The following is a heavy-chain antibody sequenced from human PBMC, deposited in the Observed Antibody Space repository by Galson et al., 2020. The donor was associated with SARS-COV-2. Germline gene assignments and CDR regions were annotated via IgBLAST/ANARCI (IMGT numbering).Heavy chain of an antibody. D-gene: IGHD4-17*01. CDR3: ARSTTVTTARSKSRPYNWFDP. Sequence: SETLSLTCTVSGGSISSGSYYWSWIRQPAGKGLEWIGRIYTSGSTNYNPSLKSRVTISVDTSKNQFSLKLSSVTAADTAVYYCARSTTVTTARSKSRPYNWFDPWGQGTLVTVSS. V-gene: IGHV4-61*02. CDR2: IYTSGST. J-gene: IGHJ5*02. CDR1: GGSISSGSYY.